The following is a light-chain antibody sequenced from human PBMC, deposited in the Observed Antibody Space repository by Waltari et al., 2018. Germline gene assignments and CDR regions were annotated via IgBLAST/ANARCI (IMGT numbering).Light chain of an antibody. Sequence: QSALTQPRSVSGSPGQSVTISCTGTSSDVGRYDSFPWFQQHPDKAPKLIIYDVNKRSSGVPVRFSGSKSGDTASLTILGLQAEDEADYHCCSYAGTYTHWVFGGGTKLTVL. CDR3: CSYAGTYTHWV. V-gene: IGLV2-11*01. CDR2: DVN. J-gene: IGLJ3*02. CDR1: SSDVGRYDS.